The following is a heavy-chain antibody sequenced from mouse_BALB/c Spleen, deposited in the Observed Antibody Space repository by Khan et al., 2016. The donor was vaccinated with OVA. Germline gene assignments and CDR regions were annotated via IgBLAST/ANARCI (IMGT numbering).Heavy chain of an antibody. D-gene: IGHD2-1*01. Sequence: QMQLEESGPGLVQPSQSLSITCTVSGFSLTNYGVHWVRQSPGKGLEWLGVIWSGGSTDYNAAFISRLSINKDNSKSHVFFRMNSLKAKGAASDLCGRTYMSYAIYGGYNAMDYWGKGTPVTVTS. CDR2: IWSGGST. V-gene: IGHV2-2*02. CDR1: GFSLTNYG. J-gene: IGHJ4*01. CDR3: GRTYMSYAIYGGYNAMDY.